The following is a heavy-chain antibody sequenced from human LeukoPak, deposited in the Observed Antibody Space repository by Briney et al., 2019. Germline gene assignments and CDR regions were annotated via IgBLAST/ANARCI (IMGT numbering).Heavy chain of an antibody. CDR3: ARDPTHYLRYGYFDY. CDR2: IKEDGTEK. V-gene: IGHV3-7*01. Sequence: GGSLRLSCAASGFNISDFWMTWVRQAPGKGLEWVANIKEDGTEKHLVDSVKGRFTISRDNAKNSLYLRLNSLRVEDTAVYYCARDPTHYLRYGYFDYWGQGTLVTVSS. D-gene: IGHD3-9*01. CDR1: GFNISDFW. J-gene: IGHJ4*02.